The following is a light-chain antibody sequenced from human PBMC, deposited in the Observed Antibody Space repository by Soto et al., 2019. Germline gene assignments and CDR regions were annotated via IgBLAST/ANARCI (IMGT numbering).Light chain of an antibody. Sequence: EIVLTQSPGTLSLSPGERATLSCRASQSVSSSYLAWYQQKPGQAPRLLIYGASSRATGIPDRFSGSGSGTDFTLTISRLEPEDFAVYYCQHYCSSPFTFGPGTNVDIK. J-gene: IGKJ3*01. CDR3: QHYCSSPFT. CDR2: GAS. CDR1: QSVSSSY. V-gene: IGKV3-20*01.